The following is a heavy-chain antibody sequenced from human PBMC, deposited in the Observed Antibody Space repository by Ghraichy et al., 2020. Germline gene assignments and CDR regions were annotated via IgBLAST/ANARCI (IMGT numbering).Heavy chain of an antibody. D-gene: IGHD3-10*01. V-gene: IGHV4-59*02. CDR3: ARMGGYKDPLWY. CDR1: GTSVRSYF. Sequence: SHTLSLTCTVSGTSVRSYFWSWIRQPPGKGLEWIGDIFYSGSTNYNPSLKSRVTISIDASSNQFSLNLSSVTAADTAVYYCARMGGYKDPLWYWGQGTLVAVSS. J-gene: IGHJ4*02. CDR2: IFYSGST.